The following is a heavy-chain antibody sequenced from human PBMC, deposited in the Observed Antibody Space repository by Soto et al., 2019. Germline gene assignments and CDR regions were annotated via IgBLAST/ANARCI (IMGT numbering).Heavy chain of an antibody. CDR1: GFTFDDYA. Sequence: EVQLVESGGGLVQPGRSLRLSCAASGFTFDDYAMHWVRQAPGKGLEWVSGISWNSGSIGYADSVKGQFTISRDNAKNSLYLQMNSLRAEGTALYYCAKGGQLDSNWFDPWGKGTLVTVSS. CDR3: AKGGQLDSNWFDP. V-gene: IGHV3-9*01. D-gene: IGHD6-6*01. J-gene: IGHJ5*02. CDR2: ISWNSGSI.